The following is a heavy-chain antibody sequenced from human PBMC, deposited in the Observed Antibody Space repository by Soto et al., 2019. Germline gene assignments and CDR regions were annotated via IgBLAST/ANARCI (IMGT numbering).Heavy chain of an antibody. J-gene: IGHJ4*02. D-gene: IGHD3-3*01. CDR1: GFTFSSYW. V-gene: IGHV3-7*01. Sequence: GGSLRLSCAASGFTFSSYWMSWVRQAPGKGLEWVANIKQDGSEKYYVDSVKGRFTISRDNAKNSLYLQMNSLRAEDTAVYYCERYDFWSGYYGFDYWGQGTLVTVSS. CDR2: IKQDGSEK. CDR3: ERYDFWSGYYGFDY.